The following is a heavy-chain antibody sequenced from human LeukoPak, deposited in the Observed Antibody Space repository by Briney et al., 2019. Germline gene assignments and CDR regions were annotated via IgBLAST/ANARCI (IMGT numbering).Heavy chain of an antibody. CDR1: GFTFSNYW. CDR3: ARGAASLFGY. D-gene: IGHD6-6*01. CDR2: IKQDGSEE. V-gene: IGHV3-7*01. J-gene: IGHJ4*02. Sequence: GGSLRLSCAASGFTFSNYWMSWVRQAPGKGLEWVANIKQDGSEEYYVDSVKGRFTISRDNTKNSLYLQMNSLRAEDTAVYYCARGAASLFGYWGQGTLVTVSS.